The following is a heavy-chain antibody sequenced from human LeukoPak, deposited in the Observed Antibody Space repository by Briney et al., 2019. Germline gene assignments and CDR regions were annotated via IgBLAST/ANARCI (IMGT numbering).Heavy chain of an antibody. J-gene: IGHJ4*02. CDR2: ISAYYGNT. CDR3: ARDYFHGHCAGLSCFLLDY. D-gene: IGHD2-8*02. V-gene: IGHV1-18*01. CDR1: GYIFNRYG. Sequence: ASVKVSCKASGYIFNRYGISWVRQAPGQGLEWMGWISAYYGNTDYAQNFQGRVTMTTDTSTSTAYMELRSLRSDDTAVYLCARDYFHGHCAGLSCFLLDYWGQGTLVTVSS.